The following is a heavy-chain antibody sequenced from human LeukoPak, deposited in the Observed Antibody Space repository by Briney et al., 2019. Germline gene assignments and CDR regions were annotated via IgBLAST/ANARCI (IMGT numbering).Heavy chain of an antibody. CDR1: GFSFSSYG. D-gene: IGHD6-13*01. J-gene: IGHJ4*02. CDR2: ISHSGDSP. CDR3: GQDPSRIAAGRCDY. Sequence: GGSLRLSFAAAGFSFSSYGLSWVRQAPGKGLEGVSGISHSGDSPYYADSVKGRFTISRDNSKNTLFLQMDSLRAEDTAVYYCGQDPSRIAAGRCDYWGQGTRVTVSS. V-gene: IGHV3-23*01.